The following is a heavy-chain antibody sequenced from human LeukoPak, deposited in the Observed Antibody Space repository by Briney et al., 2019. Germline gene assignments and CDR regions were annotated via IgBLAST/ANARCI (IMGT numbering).Heavy chain of an antibody. Sequence: GGSLRLSCAASGFTFSSYGMHWVRQAPGKGLEWVAVISYDGSNKYYADSVKGRFTISRDNSKNTLYLQMNSLRAEDTAVYYCAKAPNSFYNWNYHWFDPWGQGTLVTVSS. D-gene: IGHD1-7*01. CDR3: AKAPNSFYNWNYHWFDP. CDR2: ISYDGSNK. J-gene: IGHJ5*02. V-gene: IGHV3-30*18. CDR1: GFTFSSYG.